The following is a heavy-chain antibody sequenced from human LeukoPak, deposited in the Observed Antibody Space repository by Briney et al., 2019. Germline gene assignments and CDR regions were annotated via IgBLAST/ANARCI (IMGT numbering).Heavy chain of an antibody. V-gene: IGHV3-7*01. Sequence: GGSLRLSCAASGFTFSTYWMTWVRQAPGKGLEWVANINQDGGEKHYVDSVKGRFTISRDNAKNSLYLQMNSLRAEDTAVYYCARSYGAFSGPVAYWGQGTLVTLSS. J-gene: IGHJ4*02. CDR2: INQDGGEK. CDR3: ARSYGAFSGPVAY. CDR1: GFTFSTYW. D-gene: IGHD4-17*01.